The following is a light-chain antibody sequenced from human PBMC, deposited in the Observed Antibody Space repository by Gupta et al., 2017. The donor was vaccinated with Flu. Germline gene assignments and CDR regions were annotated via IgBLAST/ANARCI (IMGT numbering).Light chain of an antibody. CDR1: SSDIGDYDY. J-gene: IGLJ2*01. Sequence: QSALTQPRSVSGSPGQSVTISCPGTSSDIGDYDYVSWFQQHPGKAPNLLIYDVTKRSSGVPARFSGSKSGNTASLTISGLQADDEADYHCCSFAGAYTLVFGGGTKLTVL. V-gene: IGLV2-11*01. CDR2: DVT. CDR3: CSFAGAYTLV.